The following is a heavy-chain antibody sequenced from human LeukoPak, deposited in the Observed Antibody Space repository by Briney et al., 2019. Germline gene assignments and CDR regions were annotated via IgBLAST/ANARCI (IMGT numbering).Heavy chain of an antibody. D-gene: IGHD3-16*01. J-gene: IGHJ4*02. CDR1: GFTFSSYA. CDR2: ISVSGGST. V-gene: IGHV3-23*01. Sequence: PGGSLRLSCAASGFTFSSYAMSWVRQAPGKGLEWVSGISVSGGSTYYADSVKGRFTVSRDNSKNTVYLQMNTLRAEDTAIYYCAKAGNCGSYCFDYWGQGTLVTVSS. CDR3: AKAGNCGSYCFDY.